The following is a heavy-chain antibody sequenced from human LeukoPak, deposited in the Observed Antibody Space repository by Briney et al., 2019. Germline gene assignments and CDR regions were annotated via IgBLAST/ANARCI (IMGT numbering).Heavy chain of an antibody. CDR3: ARGGIDDSSASFYY. J-gene: IGHJ4*02. V-gene: IGHV1-8*01. CDR1: GYTFTSYD. Sequence: ASVKVSCKASGYTFTSYDINWVRQAPGQGLEWMGWMNPNSGNTGYAQKFQGRVTMTRNTSISTAYMELSSLRSEDTAVYYCARGGIDDSSASFYYWGQGTLVTVSS. D-gene: IGHD3-22*01. CDR2: MNPNSGNT.